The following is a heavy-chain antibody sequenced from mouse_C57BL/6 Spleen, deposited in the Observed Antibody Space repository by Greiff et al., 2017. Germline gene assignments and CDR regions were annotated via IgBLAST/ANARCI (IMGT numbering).Heavy chain of an antibody. D-gene: IGHD1-1*01. Sequence: QVQLQQPGAELVMPGASVKLSCKASGYTFTSYWMHWVKQRPGQGLEWIGEIDPSDSYTNYNQKFKGKSTLTVDKSSSTAYMQLSSLTSEDSAVYYCARGGNDYGSSYWYFDVWGTGTTVTVSS. CDR1: GYTFTSYW. J-gene: IGHJ1*03. CDR2: IDPSDSYT. CDR3: ARGGNDYGSSYWYFDV. V-gene: IGHV1-69*01.